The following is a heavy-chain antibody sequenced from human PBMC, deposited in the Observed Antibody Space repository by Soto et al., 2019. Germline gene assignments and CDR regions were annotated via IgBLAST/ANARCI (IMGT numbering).Heavy chain of an antibody. V-gene: IGHV4-4*02. CDR1: GGSISSGYW. D-gene: IGHD2-2*01. CDR3: VRNADFCSDF. Sequence: PSETLSLTCAVSGGSISSGYWWGWVRQPPGKGLEWIGEISRGGNPNYNPSLKSRVTISVDTSSNEFSLRLNSVTAADTAVYYCVRNADFCSDFWGQGTLVTVSS. J-gene: IGHJ4*02. CDR2: ISRGGNP.